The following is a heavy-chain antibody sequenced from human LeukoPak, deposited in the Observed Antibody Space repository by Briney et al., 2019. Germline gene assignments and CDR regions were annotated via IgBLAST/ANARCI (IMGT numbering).Heavy chain of an antibody. Sequence: SGGSLRLSCVASGFTFSSYAMGWVRQAPGKRPEWVSSLTDSGGTTYYVDSVKGRFTISRDNSKNTLYLHMNSLRAEDTPMYYCAKKRDAFDIWGQGTVVAVSS. CDR3: AKKRDAFDI. CDR1: GFTFSSYA. J-gene: IGHJ3*02. CDR2: LTDSGGTT. V-gene: IGHV3-23*01. D-gene: IGHD5-24*01.